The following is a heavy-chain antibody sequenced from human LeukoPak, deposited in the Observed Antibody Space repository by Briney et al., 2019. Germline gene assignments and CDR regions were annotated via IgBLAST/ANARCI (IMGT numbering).Heavy chain of an antibody. V-gene: IGHV4-59*01. CDR2: IHYTGST. CDR3: ARGGYYGSGNDFRFDP. Sequence: NPSETLSLTCTVSGGSITNKYWSWIRQPPGKGLECIGYIHYTGSTNYNPSLKSRVTISVDTSKSQFSLKLSSVTAADTAIYYCARGGYYGSGNDFRFDPWGQGTLVTVSS. D-gene: IGHD3-10*01. J-gene: IGHJ5*02. CDR1: GGSITNKY.